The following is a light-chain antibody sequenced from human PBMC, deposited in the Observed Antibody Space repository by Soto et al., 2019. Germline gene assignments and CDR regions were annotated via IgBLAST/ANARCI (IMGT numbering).Light chain of an antibody. Sequence: QSVLTQPASVSGSPGQSITISCTGTSSDVGGYNYVSWYQQHPGKAPKLMIYDVSNRPSGVSNRFSGSQSGNTASLTISGLQAEDEADYYCSAYTSSSVVFGGGTKLTGL. V-gene: IGLV2-14*01. CDR3: SAYTSSSVV. CDR1: SSDVGGYNY. CDR2: DVS. J-gene: IGLJ2*01.